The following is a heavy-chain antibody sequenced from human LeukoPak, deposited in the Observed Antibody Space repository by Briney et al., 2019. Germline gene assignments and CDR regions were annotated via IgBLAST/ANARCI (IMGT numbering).Heavy chain of an antibody. CDR3: AKSSYYDSSGYYREYYFDY. V-gene: IGHV3-23*01. CDR2: ISGSGGST. Sequence: GGSLRLSCAASGFTFSSYAMSWVRQAPGKGLEWVSTISGSGGSTYYADSVKGRFTISRDNSKSTLYLQMNSLRAEDTAVYYCAKSSYYDSSGYYREYYFDYWGQGTLVTVSS. CDR1: GFTFSSYA. D-gene: IGHD3-22*01. J-gene: IGHJ4*02.